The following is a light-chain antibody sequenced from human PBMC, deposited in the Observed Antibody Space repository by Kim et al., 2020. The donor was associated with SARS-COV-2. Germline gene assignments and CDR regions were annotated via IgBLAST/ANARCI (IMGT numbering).Light chain of an antibody. J-gene: IGLJ3*02. CDR2: RDS. Sequence: VALGQTSMITCGGNNIGSKNVHWYQQKPGQAPVLVIYRDSNRPSGIPERFSGSNSGNTATLTISRAQAGDEADYYCQVWDSSTGVFGGGTQLTVL. V-gene: IGLV3-9*01. CDR3: QVWDSSTGV. CDR1: NIGSKN.